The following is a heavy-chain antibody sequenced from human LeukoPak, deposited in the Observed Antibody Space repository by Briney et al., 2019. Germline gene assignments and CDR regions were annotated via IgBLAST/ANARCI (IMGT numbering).Heavy chain of an antibody. CDR2: IYYSGST. CDR1: GGSISSYY. D-gene: IGHD3-10*01. J-gene: IGHJ6*02. CDR3: ARDTTLGEDYYGMDV. Sequence: SETLSLTCTVSGGSISSYYWSWIRQPPGKGLEWIGYIYYSGSTNYNPSLKSRVTISVDTSKNQFSLKLSSVTAADTAVYYCARDTTLGEDYYGMDVWGQGTTVTVSS. V-gene: IGHV4-59*01.